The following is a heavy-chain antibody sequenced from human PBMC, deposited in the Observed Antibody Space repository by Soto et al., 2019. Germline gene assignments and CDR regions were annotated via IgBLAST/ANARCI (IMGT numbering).Heavy chain of an antibody. V-gene: IGHV4-59*12. CDR1: GGSISSYY. J-gene: IGHJ6*02. CDR3: ARDGSPGLYGSGSYYGPYYYGMDV. D-gene: IGHD3-10*01. CDR2: IYYSGST. Sequence: SETLSLTCTVSGGSISSYYWSWIRQPPGKGLEWIGYIYYSGSTNYNPSLKSRVTISVDTSKNQFSLKLSSVTAADTAVYYCARDGSPGLYGSGSYYGPYYYGMDVWGQGTTVTVSS.